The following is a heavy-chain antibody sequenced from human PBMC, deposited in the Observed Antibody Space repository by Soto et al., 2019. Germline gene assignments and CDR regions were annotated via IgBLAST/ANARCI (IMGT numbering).Heavy chain of an antibody. D-gene: IGHD3-3*01. J-gene: IGHJ6*03. CDR3: ARDWRYYDFWSGTVYYYYYMDV. V-gene: IGHV3-48*01. Sequence: PGESLKISCAASGFTFSSYSMNWVRQAPGKGLEWVSYISSSSSTIYYADSVKGRFTISRDNAKNSLYLQMNSLRAEDTAVYYCARDWRYYDFWSGTVYYYYYMDVWGKGTTVTVSS. CDR2: ISSSSSTI. CDR1: GFTFSSYS.